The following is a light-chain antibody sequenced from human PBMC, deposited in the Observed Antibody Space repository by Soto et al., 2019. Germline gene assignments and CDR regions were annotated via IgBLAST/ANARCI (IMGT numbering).Light chain of an antibody. CDR1: QSLLHINGYNL. J-gene: IGKJ2*01. CDR2: LGS. V-gene: IGKV2-28*01. Sequence: DIVMTQSPLSLPVTPGEPASISCRSSQSLLHINGYNLLDWYLQKPGQSPQLLIHLGSNRVSGVPDRFSGSGSGTDFTLKISRVEAEDVGVYYCMQALQTPPYTFGQGTKLEIK. CDR3: MQALQTPPYT.